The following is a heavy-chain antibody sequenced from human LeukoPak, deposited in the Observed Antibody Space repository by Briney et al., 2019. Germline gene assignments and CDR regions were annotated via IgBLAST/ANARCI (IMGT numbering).Heavy chain of an antibody. D-gene: IGHD3-3*02. CDR2: LYSGSDT. CDR3: ARVGDHFHRYLDL. J-gene: IGHJ2*01. CDR1: GFTISTNY. Sequence: GGSLTLSCAASGFTISTNYMNWVRQAPGKGLEWVSILYSGSDTYYADSVEGRFIISRDSSKNTLSLQMNDLRVEDTVVYYCARVGDHFHRYLDLWGRGTLVTVSS. V-gene: IGHV3-53*01.